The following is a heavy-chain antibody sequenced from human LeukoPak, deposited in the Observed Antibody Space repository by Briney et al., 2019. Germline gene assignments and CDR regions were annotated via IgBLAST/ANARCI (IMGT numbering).Heavy chain of an antibody. Sequence: SQTLSLTCAVSGGSISSGGYSWSWIRQPPGKGLEWNVYIYHSGSTNYNPSLKSRVTISVDTSKNQFSLKLSSVTAADTAVYYCARDGDYYDFWSGYSYMDVWGKGTTVTVSS. CDR2: IYHSGST. D-gene: IGHD3-3*01. CDR1: GGSISSGGYS. CDR3: ARDGDYYDFWSGYSYMDV. V-gene: IGHV4-30-2*01. J-gene: IGHJ6*03.